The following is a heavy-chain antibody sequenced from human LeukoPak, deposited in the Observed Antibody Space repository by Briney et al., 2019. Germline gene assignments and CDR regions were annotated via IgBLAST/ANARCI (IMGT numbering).Heavy chain of an antibody. CDR2: IDHSGSA. CDR1: GYSISSGYC. D-gene: IGHD3-10*01. Sequence: SETLSLTGTVSGYSISSGYCGGWIRQPPGKGLEWTGSIDHSGSAYYNPPLKSRITISVDTSKNQFSLKLSSVTAADTAVYYCAASVWFGELIDSPWGQGTLVTVSS. V-gene: IGHV4-38-2*02. J-gene: IGHJ5*02. CDR3: AASVWFGELIDSP.